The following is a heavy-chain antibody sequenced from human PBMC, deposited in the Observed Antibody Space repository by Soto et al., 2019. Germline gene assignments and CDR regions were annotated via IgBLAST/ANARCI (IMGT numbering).Heavy chain of an antibody. CDR2: IWHDGSQK. V-gene: IGHV3-33*01. CDR1: GLTFSNYG. CDR3: EGRDDPFHV. Sequence: QVQLVEYGGGVVQPERSLRLSCVATGLTFSNYGIHWGRQAPGRGLEWVAAIWHDGSQKYSADCGRRRFAIYRGNSKNAVYLQMNSLRAEDTAVYYCEGRDDPFHVWGQGTMVTVSS. J-gene: IGHJ3*01.